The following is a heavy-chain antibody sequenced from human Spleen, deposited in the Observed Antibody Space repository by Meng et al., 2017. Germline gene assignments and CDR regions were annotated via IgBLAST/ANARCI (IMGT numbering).Heavy chain of an antibody. CDR3: ARVGGVGSGYDLRH. CDR1: GFTFSSYT. D-gene: IGHD3-22*01. V-gene: IGHV3-21*01. J-gene: IGHJ4*02. Sequence: GESLKISCAASGFTFSSYTMNWVRQAPGKGREGVSSISSSSTYIYYADAVKGRFTISRDNAKNSLSLQMNSLRADDPAVYYCARVGGVGSGYDLRHWGQGTLVTVSS. CDR2: ISSSSTYI.